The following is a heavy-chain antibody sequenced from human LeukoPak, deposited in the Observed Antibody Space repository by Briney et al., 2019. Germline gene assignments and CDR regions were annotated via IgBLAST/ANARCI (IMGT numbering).Heavy chain of an antibody. D-gene: IGHD6-19*01. CDR2: INHSGST. CDR3: ARGRTRWTVAAFDY. CDR1: GGSFSGYY. V-gene: IGHV4-34*01. J-gene: IGHJ4*02. Sequence: NPSETLSLTCAVYGGSFSGYYWSWIRQPPGKGLEWIGEINHSGSTNYNPSLKSRVTISVDTSKNQFSLKLSSVTAADAAVYYCARGRTRWTVAAFDYWGQGTLVTVSS.